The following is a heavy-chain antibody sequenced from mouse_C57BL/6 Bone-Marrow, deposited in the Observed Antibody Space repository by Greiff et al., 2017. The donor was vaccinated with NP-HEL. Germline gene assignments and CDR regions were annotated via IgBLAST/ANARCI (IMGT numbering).Heavy chain of an antibody. V-gene: IGHV2-2*01. Sequence: VQLVESGPGLVQPSQSLSITCTVSGFSLNSYGVHWVRQSPGKGLEWLGVIWSGGSTDYNAAFISRLSISKDNSKSKVFFKMNSLQADDTAIDYCARNTVVVPYWYFDVWGTGTTGTVSS. J-gene: IGHJ1*03. CDR2: IWSGGST. D-gene: IGHD1-1*01. CDR1: GFSLNSYG. CDR3: ARNTVVVPYWYFDV.